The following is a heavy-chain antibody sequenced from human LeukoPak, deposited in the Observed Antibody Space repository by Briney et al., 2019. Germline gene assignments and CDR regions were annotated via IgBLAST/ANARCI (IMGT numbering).Heavy chain of an antibody. J-gene: IGHJ4*02. CDR2: ISAYNDNT. Sequence: GASVKVSCKASGYTFTSYGISWVRQAPGQGLEWMGWISAYNDNTNYAQKFQGRVTTTTDTSTTTGYLELRSLRSDGTAVYYCARAPMAAATRVDYWGQGTLVTVSS. CDR1: GYTFTSYG. CDR3: ARAPMAAATRVDY. D-gene: IGHD2-15*01. V-gene: IGHV1-18*01.